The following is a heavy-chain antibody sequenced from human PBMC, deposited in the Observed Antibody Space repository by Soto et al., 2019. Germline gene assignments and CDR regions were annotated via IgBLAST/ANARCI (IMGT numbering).Heavy chain of an antibody. J-gene: IGHJ4*02. CDR3: ARVVTMRVVAFGY. CDR1: GYTITSYA. D-gene: IGHD3-22*01. CDR2: INAGNGNT. V-gene: IGHV1-3*05. Sequence: QVQLVQSGAEEKKPVASVKVSCKASGYTITSYAMHWVRQAPGQRLEWMGWINAGNGNTKYSQKFQGRVTITRDTSASKAYLELSSQSSQETAVYYYARVVTMRVVAFGYRCQGALVIVSS.